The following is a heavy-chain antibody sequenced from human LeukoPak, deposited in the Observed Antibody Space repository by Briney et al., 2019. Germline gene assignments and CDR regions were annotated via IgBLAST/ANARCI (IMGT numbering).Heavy chain of an antibody. CDR1: GFTFRTYN. D-gene: IGHD6-13*01. V-gene: IGHV3-21*01. J-gene: IGHJ6*03. Sequence: GGSLRLSCAASGFTFRTYNMNWVRQAPGKGLEWVSSITTSSTYIYYADSVKGRFTISRDNAKNSLYLQMNSLRAEDTALYFCARDATTEPGTVYMDVWGKGTTVTISS. CDR2: ITTSSTYI. CDR3: ARDATTEPGTVYMDV.